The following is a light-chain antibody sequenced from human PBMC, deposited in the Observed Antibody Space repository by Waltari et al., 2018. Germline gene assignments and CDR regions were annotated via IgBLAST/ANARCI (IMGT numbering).Light chain of an antibody. J-gene: IGLJ3*02. CDR1: SRAVGSYNY. V-gene: IGLV2-11*01. CDR3: CSYAGSYTSHWL. Sequence: QSALTQPRSMSGSPGQSVTIPCTGTSRAVGSYNYVPWSQQHPGKVPKPMIYDVYKRPSGVPDRFSGSKSGNTASLTISGLQAEDEADYYCCSYAGSYTSHWLFGGGTKLTVL. CDR2: DVY.